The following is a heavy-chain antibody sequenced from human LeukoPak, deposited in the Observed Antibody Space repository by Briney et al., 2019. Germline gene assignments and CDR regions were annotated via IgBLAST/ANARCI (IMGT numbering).Heavy chain of an antibody. J-gene: IGHJ5*02. CDR2: IYPGDSDT. CDR3: ARSPGYSSINNWFDP. D-gene: IGHD6-13*01. Sequence: GESLQISSQGYGYSFTSYWIGWVRQMPGKGLDWMGIIYPGDSDTRYSTSFPGKVAISAAKSIRTAYLQWSSLKASDTAMYYCARSPGYSSINNWFDPWGQGTLVTVSS. V-gene: IGHV5-51*01. CDR1: GYSFTSYW.